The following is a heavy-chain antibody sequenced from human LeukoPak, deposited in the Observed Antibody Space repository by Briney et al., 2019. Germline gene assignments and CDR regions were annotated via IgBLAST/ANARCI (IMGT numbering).Heavy chain of an antibody. J-gene: IGHJ5*02. Sequence: SETLSLTCTVSGGSISSSSYYWGWIRQPPGKGLEWIGSIYYSGSTYYNPSLKSRVTISVDKSKNQFSLKLSSVTAADTAVYYCARVRIEQQLVTDPWGQGTLVTVSS. CDR3: ARVRIEQQLVTDP. D-gene: IGHD6-13*01. CDR2: IYYSGST. CDR1: GGSISSSSYY. V-gene: IGHV4-39*07.